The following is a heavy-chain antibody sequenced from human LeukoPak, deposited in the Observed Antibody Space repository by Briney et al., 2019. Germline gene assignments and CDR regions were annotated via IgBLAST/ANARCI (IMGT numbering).Heavy chain of an antibody. CDR1: GFTFSSYA. Sequence: GGSLRLSCAASGFTFSSYAMSWVRQAPGKGLEWVSAISGSAGSTYYADSVKGRFTISRDNAKNSLYLQMNSLRAEDTAVYYCAREPDYGDYAFDIWGQGTMVTVSS. V-gene: IGHV3-23*01. CDR2: ISGSAGST. J-gene: IGHJ3*02. CDR3: AREPDYGDYAFDI. D-gene: IGHD4-17*01.